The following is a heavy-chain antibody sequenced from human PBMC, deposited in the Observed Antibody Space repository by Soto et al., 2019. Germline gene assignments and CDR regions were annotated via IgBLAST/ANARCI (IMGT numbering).Heavy chain of an antibody. CDR3: TTIYGARIAADGMRRFDQ. J-gene: IGHJ5*02. CDR1: GFTFSNAW. CDR2: IKSKTDGGTT. V-gene: IGHV3-15*07. Sequence: EVQLVESGGGLVKPGGSLRLSCAASGFTFSNAWMNWVRQAPGKGLEWVGRIKSKTDGGTTDYAAPVKGRFTISRDDSKNTLYLQMNSLKTEDTAVYYGTTIYGARIAADGMRRFDQWGQGSLVTVSS. D-gene: IGHD6-13*01.